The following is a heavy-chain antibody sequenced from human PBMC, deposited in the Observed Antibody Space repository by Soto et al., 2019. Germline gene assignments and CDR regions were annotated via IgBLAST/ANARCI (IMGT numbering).Heavy chain of an antibody. CDR1: GFTFSRYS. J-gene: IGHJ4*02. Sequence: EVQLVESGGGLVQPGGSLRLSCVVSGFTFSRYSMNWVRQAPGKGLVWVSRINSDGSTTTYADSVMGRFTISRDNVKNTLFLQMNSLRDEDTDMYYCTRMQNFDLGSLYYGGQGTLVTVSS. D-gene: IGHD3-10*01. CDR3: TRMQNFDLGSLYY. V-gene: IGHV3-74*01. CDR2: INSDGSTT.